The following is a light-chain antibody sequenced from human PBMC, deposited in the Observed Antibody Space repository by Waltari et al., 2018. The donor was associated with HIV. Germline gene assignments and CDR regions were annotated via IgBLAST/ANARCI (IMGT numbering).Light chain of an antibody. CDR1: SPNIGARFD. Sequence: QSVLTQPRSVSGATGQRVTIACTGSSPNIGARFDEHWYQQLPGTAPKLLIYGDTHRPSGFPDRFSGSKSGTSASLAITGLQAEDEADYYCQSYDSSLSGSVFGGGTKLTVL. CDR3: QSYDSSLSGSV. J-gene: IGLJ3*02. V-gene: IGLV1-40*01. CDR2: GDT.